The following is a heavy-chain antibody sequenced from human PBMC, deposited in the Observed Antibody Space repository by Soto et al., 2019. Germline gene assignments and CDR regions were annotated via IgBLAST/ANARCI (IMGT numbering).Heavy chain of an antibody. CDR3: AKNGGNTCYSGVDP. CDR1: GFTFSIYA. Sequence: TGGSLRLSCAASGFTFSIYAMSWVRQAPGKGLEWVSGVSGGGGSTYYADSVKGRFTISRDNSKNTVYLQMNSLRAEDTAVYYCAKNGGNTCYSGVDPWGQGTLVTVSS. D-gene: IGHD2-15*01. CDR2: VSGGGGST. J-gene: IGHJ5*02. V-gene: IGHV3-23*01.